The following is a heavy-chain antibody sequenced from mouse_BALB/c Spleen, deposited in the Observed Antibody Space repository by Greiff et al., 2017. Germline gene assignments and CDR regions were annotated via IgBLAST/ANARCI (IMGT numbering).Heavy chain of an antibody. J-gene: IGHJ2*01. CDR1: GFTFSSFG. CDR2: ISSGSSTI. CDR3: ARDGNYPRYFDY. Sequence: DVKLVESGGGLVQPGGSRKLSCAASGFTFSSFGMHWVRQAPEKGLEWVAYISSGSSTIYYADTVKGRFTISRDNPKNTLFLQMTSLRSEDTAMYYCARDGNYPRYFDYWGQGTTLTVSS. D-gene: IGHD2-1*01. V-gene: IGHV5-17*02.